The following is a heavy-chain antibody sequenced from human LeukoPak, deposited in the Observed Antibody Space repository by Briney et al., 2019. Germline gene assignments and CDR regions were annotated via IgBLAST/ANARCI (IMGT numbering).Heavy chain of an antibody. V-gene: IGHV1-2*02. CDR2: INPNSGGT. CDR1: GYTFTGYY. Sequence: ASVKVSCKASGYTFTGYYMHWVRQAPGQGLEWMGWINPNSGGTNYAQKFQGRVTMTRDTSISTAYMELSRLRSDDTAVYYCARTGRSSAGVVYYYCYYMDVWGKGTTVTVSS. D-gene: IGHD6-13*01. CDR3: ARTGRSSAGVVYYYCYYMDV. J-gene: IGHJ6*03.